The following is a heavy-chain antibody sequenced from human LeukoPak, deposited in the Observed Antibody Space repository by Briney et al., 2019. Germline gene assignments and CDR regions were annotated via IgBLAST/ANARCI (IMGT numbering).Heavy chain of an antibody. Sequence: GGSLRLSCAASEFTFSDYYMSWIRQAPGKGLEWVSYISSSGSTIYYADSVKGRFTISRDNAKNSLYLQMNSLRAEDTAVYYCARDLYYDSSGLFGYWGQGTLVTVSS. CDR3: ARDLYYDSSGLFGY. V-gene: IGHV3-11*01. J-gene: IGHJ4*02. D-gene: IGHD3-22*01. CDR2: ISSSGSTI. CDR1: EFTFSDYY.